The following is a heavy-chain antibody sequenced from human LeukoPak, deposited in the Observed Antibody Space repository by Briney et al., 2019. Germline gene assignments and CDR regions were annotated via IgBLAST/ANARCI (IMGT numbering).Heavy chain of an antibody. V-gene: IGHV4-39*02. D-gene: IGHD6-13*01. CDR2: IYYSGRT. J-gene: IGHJ4*02. Sequence: NPPETPSPTRTVSGGSISSSSYYWGWIRQPPGAGLEWIGSIYYSGRTYYNPSLKSRVTLSIHTSKNQFSVKLMSVPPTHPAVYFCARDGSISSWAIDYCGQGTLVTVSS. CDR3: ARDGSISSWAIDY. CDR1: GGSISSSSYY.